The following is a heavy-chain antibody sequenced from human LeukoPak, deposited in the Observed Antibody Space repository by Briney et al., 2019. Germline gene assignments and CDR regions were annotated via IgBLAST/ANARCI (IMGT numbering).Heavy chain of an antibody. V-gene: IGHV4-59*01. CDR2: IYYSGST. D-gene: IGHD6-6*01. CDR3: ARALGAARQAPFVP. J-gene: IGHJ5*02. Sequence: SETLSLTCSVSGGSISSYYWMWIRQPPGKGLEWIGYIYYSGSTNYNPSLKSRVTISVDTSKNQFSLKLSSVTAADTAVYYFARALGAARQAPFVPWGQGTLVTVSS. CDR1: GGSISSYY.